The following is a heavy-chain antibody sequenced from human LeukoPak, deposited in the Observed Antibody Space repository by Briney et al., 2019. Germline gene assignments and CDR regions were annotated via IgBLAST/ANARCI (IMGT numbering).Heavy chain of an antibody. CDR1: GYTFTSYY. CDR2: INPSGGST. CDR3: ASRTYTYDSSGYYRRNYYFDY. J-gene: IGHJ4*02. D-gene: IGHD3-22*01. Sequence: ASVKVSCKASGYTFTSYYMHWVRQAPGQGLEWMGIINPSGGSTSYAQKFQGRVTMTRDTSTSTVYMELSSLRSEDTAVYYCASRTYTYDSSGYYRRNYYFDYWGQGTLVTVSS. V-gene: IGHV1-46*01.